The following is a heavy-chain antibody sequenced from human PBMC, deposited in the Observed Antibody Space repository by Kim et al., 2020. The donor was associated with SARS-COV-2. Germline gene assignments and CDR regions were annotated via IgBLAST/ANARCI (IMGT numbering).Heavy chain of an antibody. V-gene: IGHV1-2*06. CDR1: GYTFSDYY. CDR2: INPISGAT. D-gene: IGHD6-25*01. Sequence: ASVKVSCKAFGYTFSDYYLHWVRQAPGQGLEWMGRINPISGATNYAQKFQGRVSMTRDTSLNTAYLELSGLGSGDTAIFFCARINAAAWDYGLDVWGQG. CDR3: ARINAAAWDYGLDV. J-gene: IGHJ6*02.